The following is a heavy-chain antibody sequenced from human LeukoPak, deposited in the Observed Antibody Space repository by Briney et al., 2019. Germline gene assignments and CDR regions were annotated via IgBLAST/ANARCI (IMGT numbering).Heavy chain of an antibody. CDR3: ARSREQWLVGAFDI. CDR1: RFTFNTYA. J-gene: IGHJ3*02. Sequence: QPGGSLGLSCAASRFTFNTYAVNWVRQAPGKGLEWVAVISYDGSNKYYAGSVKGRFTISRDNSKNTLYLQMNSLRAEDTAVYYCARSREQWLVGAFDIWGQGTMVTVSS. CDR2: ISYDGSNK. D-gene: IGHD6-19*01. V-gene: IGHV3-30-3*01.